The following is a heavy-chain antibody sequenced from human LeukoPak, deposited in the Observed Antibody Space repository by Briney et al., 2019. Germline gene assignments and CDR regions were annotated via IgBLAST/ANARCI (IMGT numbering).Heavy chain of an antibody. V-gene: IGHV3-74*01. Sequence: GGSLRLSCAASGFTFSSYWMHWVRQAPGKGLVWVSRINSDGSSTSYADSVKGRFTISRDTASNSLYLQMNALTVEDTAVYYCVGRGSGGSYFDYWGQGTLVTVSS. CDR2: INSDGSST. CDR3: VGRGSGGSYFDY. D-gene: IGHD1-26*01. J-gene: IGHJ4*02. CDR1: GFTFSSYW.